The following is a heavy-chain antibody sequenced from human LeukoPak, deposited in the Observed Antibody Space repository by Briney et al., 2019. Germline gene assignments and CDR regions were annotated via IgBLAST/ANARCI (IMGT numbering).Heavy chain of an antibody. CDR2: ISSSSSTI. CDR1: GLTFSSYS. CDR3: ARPPLYKAARPVPDYYYYYYMDV. V-gene: IGHV3-48*04. D-gene: IGHD6-6*01. J-gene: IGHJ6*03. Sequence: GGSLRLSCAASGLTFSSYSMNWVRQAPGKGLEWVSYISSSSSTIYYADSVKGRFTISRDNAKNSLYLQMNSLRAEDTAVYYCARPPLYKAARPVPDYYYYYYMDVWGKGTTVTVSS.